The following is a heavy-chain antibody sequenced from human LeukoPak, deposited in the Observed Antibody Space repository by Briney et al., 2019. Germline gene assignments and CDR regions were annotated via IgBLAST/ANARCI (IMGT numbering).Heavy chain of an antibody. V-gene: IGHV3-23*01. CDR2: ISGSGGST. CDR1: GFTFSNYA. Sequence: PGGSLRLSCAASGFTFSNYAMSWVRQAPGKGLEWVSAISGSGGSTYYADSVKGRFTISRDNSKNTLYLQMNSLRAEDTAVYYCATKRDILTGYLPFDYWGQGTLVTVSS. D-gene: IGHD3-9*01. CDR3: ATKRDILTGYLPFDY. J-gene: IGHJ4*02.